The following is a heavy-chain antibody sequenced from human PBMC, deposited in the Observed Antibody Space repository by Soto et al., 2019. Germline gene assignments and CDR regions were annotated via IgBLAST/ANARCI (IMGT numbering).Heavy chain of an antibody. J-gene: IGHJ5*02. CDR2: IYDSGST. Sequence: PSETLSLTCAVSGGSISSGNYAWSWIRQPPGKGLEWIGYIYDSGSTYSNPSLKSRVVMSVDRPKNQFALNLSSVTAADTAVYYCARAGAGYGYDNWFDPWGQGTLVTVSS. CDR3: ARAGAGYGYDNWFDP. V-gene: IGHV4-30-2*01. D-gene: IGHD5-12*01. CDR1: GGSISSGNYA.